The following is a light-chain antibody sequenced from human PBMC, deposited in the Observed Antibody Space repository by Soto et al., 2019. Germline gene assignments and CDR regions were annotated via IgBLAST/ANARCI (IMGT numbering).Light chain of an antibody. J-gene: IGKJ4*01. CDR2: GAS. CDR1: QSTNNY. Sequence: EIVMTRSPATLSVSPGERATLSCRASQSTNNYLAWYQQKPGQAPRPLIDGASTRATGIPARFSGSGSGTEFTLTINSLQSEDFAVYYCQQYNNWPLTFGGGTKVEIK. V-gene: IGKV3-15*01. CDR3: QQYNNWPLT.